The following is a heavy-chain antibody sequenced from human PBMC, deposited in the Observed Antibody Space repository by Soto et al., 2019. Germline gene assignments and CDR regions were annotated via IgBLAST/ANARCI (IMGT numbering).Heavy chain of an antibody. J-gene: IGHJ4*02. CDR1: GGSINNYY. V-gene: IGHV4-59*01. Sequence: PSETLSLTCTVSGGSINNYYWSWIRQPPGKALEWIGYIFYSGNTNYNPSLKSRVTISVDTSKNQFSLKLSSVTAADTAVYYCAREGFGGDAFDYWGQGTLVTVSS. D-gene: IGHD2-21*02. CDR2: IFYSGNT. CDR3: AREGFGGDAFDY.